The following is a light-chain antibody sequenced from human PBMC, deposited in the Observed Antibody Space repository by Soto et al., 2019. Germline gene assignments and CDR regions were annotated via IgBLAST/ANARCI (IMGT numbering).Light chain of an antibody. Sequence: QSALTQPASVSGSPGQSLTISCTGTSSDVGGYDSVSWYQHHPGKAPRLMIYDVSNRPSGISNRFSASKSGNTAFLTISGLQAEDEANYYCSSYTSSSSVVFGGGTKLTVL. J-gene: IGLJ2*01. CDR1: SSDVGGYDS. CDR3: SSYTSSSSVV. V-gene: IGLV2-14*03. CDR2: DVS.